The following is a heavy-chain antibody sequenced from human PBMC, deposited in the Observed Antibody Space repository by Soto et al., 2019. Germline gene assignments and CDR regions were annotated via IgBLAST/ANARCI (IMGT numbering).Heavy chain of an antibody. CDR3: ARRARMGSQLWLPFDY. CDR1: GYTFSDYD. CDR2: MNPNSGNT. J-gene: IGHJ4*02. Sequence: QVQLVQSGAEVKKPGASVKVSCKASGYTFSDYDINWVRQATEQGLEWMGWMNPNSGNTGYAQKFQGRVTMTRDFVTSTACMALTSLTSEDTAVYYCARRARMGSQLWLPFDYWAQGTLVTVSS. D-gene: IGHD3-9*01. V-gene: IGHV1-8*01.